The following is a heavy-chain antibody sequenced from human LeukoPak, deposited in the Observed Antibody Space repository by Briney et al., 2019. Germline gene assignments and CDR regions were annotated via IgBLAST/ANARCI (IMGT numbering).Heavy chain of an antibody. Sequence: PGGSLRLSCAASGFTFGNFAMSWVRQAPGKGLEWVSYISSSSSTIYYADSVKGRFTISRDNAKNSLYLQMNSLRDEDTAVYYCARTTGTRDYWGQGTLVTVSS. CDR1: GFTFGNFA. J-gene: IGHJ4*02. CDR3: ARTTGTRDY. CDR2: ISSSSSTI. V-gene: IGHV3-48*02. D-gene: IGHD1-1*01.